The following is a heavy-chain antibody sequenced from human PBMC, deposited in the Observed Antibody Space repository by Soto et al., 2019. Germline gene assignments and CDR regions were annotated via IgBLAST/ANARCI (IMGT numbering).Heavy chain of an antibody. J-gene: IGHJ1*01. D-gene: IGHD3-3*01. CDR1: GGTSTRYA. Sequence: QERLVQSAAEVRKPGSSVKVSCKVTGGTSTRYAINWVRQAPGQGLEWLGGIVPMFGTSKYAQKFQGRVTITADTSTNIAYMELRSVRSEDTAVYYCNRGSEYDFWSGYLWGQGTLVSVSS. CDR2: IVPMFGTS. V-gene: IGHV1-69*06. CDR3: NRGSEYDFWSGYL.